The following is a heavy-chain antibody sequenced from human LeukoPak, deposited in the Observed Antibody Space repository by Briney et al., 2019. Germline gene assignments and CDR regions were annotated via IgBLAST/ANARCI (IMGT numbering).Heavy chain of an antibody. V-gene: IGHV3-64*04. Sequence: PGGSLRLSCSASGFPFSSYAMHWVRQAPGKGLEYVSAISDSGGSTYYADSVKGRFTISRDNSKNTLYLQMNSLRAEDTAVYYCARVQYYGSGSYYNDLYYFDYWGQGTLVTVSS. D-gene: IGHD3-10*01. CDR1: GFPFSSYA. J-gene: IGHJ4*02. CDR2: ISDSGGST. CDR3: ARVQYYGSGSYYNDLYYFDY.